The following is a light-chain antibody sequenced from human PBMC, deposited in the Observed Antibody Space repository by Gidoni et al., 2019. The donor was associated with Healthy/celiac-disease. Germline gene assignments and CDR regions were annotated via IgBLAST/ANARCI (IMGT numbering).Light chain of an antibody. V-gene: IGLV3-19*01. Sequence: SSELTQAPAVSVALGQTVRITCQGDSLRSYYASWYQQKPGQAPVLVIYGKNHRPSGIPDRFSGSSSGNTASLTITGAQAEDEADYYCNSRDSSGNHVVFGGGTKLTVL. CDR2: GKN. CDR1: SLRSYY. J-gene: IGLJ2*01. CDR3: NSRDSSGNHVV.